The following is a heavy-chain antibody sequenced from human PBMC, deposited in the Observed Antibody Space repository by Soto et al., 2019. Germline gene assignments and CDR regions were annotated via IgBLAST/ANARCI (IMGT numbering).Heavy chain of an antibody. J-gene: IGHJ4*02. V-gene: IGHV3-53*02. D-gene: IGHD2-8*01. CDR1: GFSVGSNY. CDR2: IYSNGDR. CDR3: ARKSDSSPVPEADGV. Sequence: EVQLVETGGGLIQPGGSLRLSCAASGFSVGSNYMPWVRQSPGKGLEWVSLIYSNGDRDYADSVKGRFSISSNNLKNTLNLHINNLRAEDTAVYHAARKSDSSPVPEADGVWGRGTLVTVSS.